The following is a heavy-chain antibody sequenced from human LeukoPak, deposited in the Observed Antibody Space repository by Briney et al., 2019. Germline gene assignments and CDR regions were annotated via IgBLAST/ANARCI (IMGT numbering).Heavy chain of an antibody. Sequence: ASVKVSCKASGGTFSSYAISWVRQAPGQGLEWMGGIIPIFGTANYAQKFQGRVTITADKSTSTAYMELSSLRSEDTAVYYCAREGYDSGGYYYPDYWGQGTLVTVSS. CDR1: GGTFSSYA. CDR3: AREGYDSGGYYYPDY. D-gene: IGHD3-22*01. J-gene: IGHJ4*02. V-gene: IGHV1-69*06. CDR2: IIPIFGTA.